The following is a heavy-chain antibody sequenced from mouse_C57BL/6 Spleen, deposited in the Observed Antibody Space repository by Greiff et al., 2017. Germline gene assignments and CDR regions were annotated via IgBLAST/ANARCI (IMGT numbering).Heavy chain of an antibody. V-gene: IGHV5-17*01. D-gene: IGHD1-1*01. CDR2: ISSGSSTI. CDR1: GFTFSDYG. CDR3: SRRGFDYYGSRDCYFDV. Sequence: EVQGVESGGGLVKPGGSLKLSCAASGFTFSDYGMHWVRQAPEKGLEWVAYISSGSSTIYYADTVKGRFTISRGNAKNTLFLQMTSRRSEETAMYSCSRRGFDYYGSRDCYFDVWGTGTTVTVSS. J-gene: IGHJ1*03.